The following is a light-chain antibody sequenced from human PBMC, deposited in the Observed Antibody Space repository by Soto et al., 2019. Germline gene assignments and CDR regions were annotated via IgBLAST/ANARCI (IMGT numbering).Light chain of an antibody. J-gene: IGLJ3*02. V-gene: IGLV6-57*01. CDR2: EDN. Sequence: NFMLTQPHSVSESPGKTVTISCTRSSGSIASNYVQRYQQRPGSSPTTVIYEDNQRPSGVPDRFSGSIDSSSNSASLTISGLKTEDEADYYCQSYDSSNQVFGGGTKVTV. CDR3: QSYDSSNQV. CDR1: SGSIASNY.